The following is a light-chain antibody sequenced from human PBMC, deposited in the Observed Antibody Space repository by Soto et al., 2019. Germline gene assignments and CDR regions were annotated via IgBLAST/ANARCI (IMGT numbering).Light chain of an antibody. Sequence: QSVLAQPPSESGSPGQSVTISCTGSGSDIGAYNFVSWYQQHPGKAPKLMIFGVTERPSGVPDRFSGSKSGNTASLTVSGLQADDEAVYYCYSYAVRNIWVFGGGTKLTVL. J-gene: IGLJ3*02. CDR1: GSDIGAYNF. V-gene: IGLV2-8*01. CDR2: GVT. CDR3: YSYAVRNIWV.